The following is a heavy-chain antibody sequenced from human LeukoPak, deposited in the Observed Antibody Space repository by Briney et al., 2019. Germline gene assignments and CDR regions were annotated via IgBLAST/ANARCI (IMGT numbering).Heavy chain of an antibody. CDR3: ARGGAGYSYGKYYYYYYMDV. V-gene: IGHV4-34*01. CDR1: GGSFSGYY. CDR2: INHSGST. Sequence: SETLSLTCAVYGGSFSGYYWSWIRQPPGKGLEWIGEINHSGSTNYNPSLKSRVTISVDTSKNQFSLKLSSVTAADTAVYYCARGGAGYSYGKYYYYYYMDVWGKGTTDTVSS. J-gene: IGHJ6*03. D-gene: IGHD5-18*01.